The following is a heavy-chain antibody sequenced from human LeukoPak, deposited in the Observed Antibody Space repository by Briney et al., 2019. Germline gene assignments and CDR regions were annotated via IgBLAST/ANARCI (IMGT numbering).Heavy chain of an antibody. V-gene: IGHV3-7*01. D-gene: IGHD5-18*01. CDR3: ARDPGYSYPHFDY. J-gene: IGHJ4*02. Sequence: PGGSLRLSCAASGFTFSSYWMSWVRQAPGKGLEWVANIKQDGSEKYYVDSVKGRFTISRDNAKNSLYLQMNSLRAEDTAVYYCARDPGYSYPHFDYWGQGTLVTVSS. CDR2: IKQDGSEK. CDR1: GFTFSSYW.